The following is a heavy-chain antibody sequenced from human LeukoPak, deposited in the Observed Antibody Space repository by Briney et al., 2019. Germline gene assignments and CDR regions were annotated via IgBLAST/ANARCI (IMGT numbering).Heavy chain of an antibody. Sequence: TSETLSLTCTVSGGSISSSSYSWGWIRQPPGKGLEWIGSIYYSGSTYYNPSLKSRVTISVDTSKNQFSLKLSSVTAADTAVYYCATHPDYYDSSGYYLDHWGQGTLVTVSS. V-gene: IGHV4-39*01. CDR2: IYYSGST. D-gene: IGHD3-22*01. CDR3: ATHPDYYDSSGYYLDH. CDR1: GGSISSSSYS. J-gene: IGHJ4*02.